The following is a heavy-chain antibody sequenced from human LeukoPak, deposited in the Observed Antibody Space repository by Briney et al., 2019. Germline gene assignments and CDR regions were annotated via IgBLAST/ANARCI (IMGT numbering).Heavy chain of an antibody. Sequence: KSSETLSLTCTVSGASISDYYWSWIRQPPGKGLEWIGYIYYSGITNYNPSLKSRVTLSVDTSKNQFSLKLSSVTAADTAVYYCARVVRGATGSDYWGQGTLVTVSS. D-gene: IGHD1-26*01. CDR3: ARVVRGATGSDY. J-gene: IGHJ4*02. V-gene: IGHV4-59*01. CDR1: GASISDYY. CDR2: IYYSGIT.